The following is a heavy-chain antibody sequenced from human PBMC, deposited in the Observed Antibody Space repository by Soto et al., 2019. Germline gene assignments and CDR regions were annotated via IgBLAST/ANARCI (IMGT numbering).Heavy chain of an antibody. CDR3: ARGVYGSGNYYTGPSAFDI. V-gene: IGHV1-69*06. Sequence: QVQLEQSGAEVKKPGSSVKVSCKASGGTLSEYGVSWLRQAPGQGLEWVGGTVPVFNTAKYAQKFHGRVTIAADKYTNISYMELNSLRSEDTDRCYCARGVYGSGNYYTGPSAFDIWGQGTMVIVSS. D-gene: IGHD3-10*01. CDR1: GGTLSEYG. J-gene: IGHJ3*02. CDR2: TVPVFNTA.